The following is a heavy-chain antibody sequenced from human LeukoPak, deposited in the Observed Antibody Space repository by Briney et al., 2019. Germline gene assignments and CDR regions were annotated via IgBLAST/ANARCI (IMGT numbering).Heavy chain of an antibody. CDR3: ASTYSSSSGFDY. Sequence: SETLSLTCTVSGASISSSGFYWGWIRQPPGKGLEWIATIYYGGSTYYNSSLKSRVTISVDRSKNQFSLKLSSVTAADTAVYYCASTYSSSSGFDYWGQGTLVTVSA. CDR2: IYYGGST. CDR1: GASISSSGFY. J-gene: IGHJ4*02. D-gene: IGHD6-6*01. V-gene: IGHV4-39*07.